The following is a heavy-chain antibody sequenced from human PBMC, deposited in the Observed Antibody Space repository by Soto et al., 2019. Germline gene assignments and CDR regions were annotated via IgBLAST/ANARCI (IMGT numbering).Heavy chain of an antibody. J-gene: IGHJ4*02. V-gene: IGHV3-23*01. Sequence: GSPRLSVAASWFTFCSYSMSWVRQAPGKGLEWVSAISGSGGSTYYADSVKGRFTISRDNSKNTLYLQMNSLRAEDTAVYYCAKDRRSSSSDFDYWGQGTLVTVSS. CDR2: ISGSGGST. CDR3: AKDRRSSSSDFDY. CDR1: WFTFCSYS. D-gene: IGHD6-6*01.